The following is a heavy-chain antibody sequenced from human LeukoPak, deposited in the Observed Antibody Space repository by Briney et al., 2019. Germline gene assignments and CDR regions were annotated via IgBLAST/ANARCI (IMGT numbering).Heavy chain of an antibody. CDR1: GFTFSSYA. CDR3: ARLLRRSGYYADY. CDR2: ISSSGSTI. D-gene: IGHD3-3*01. J-gene: IGHJ4*02. Sequence: GGSLRLSCADSGFTFSSYAMSWVRQAPGKGLEWVSYISSSGSTIYYADSVKGRFTISRDNAKNSLYLQMNGLRVEDTATYYCARLLRRSGYYADYWGEGTLVTVSS. V-gene: IGHV3-48*04.